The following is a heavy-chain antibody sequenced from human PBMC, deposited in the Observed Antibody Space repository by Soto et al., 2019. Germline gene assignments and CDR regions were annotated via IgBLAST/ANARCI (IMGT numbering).Heavy chain of an antibody. CDR3: ARDQGDDVRGSYRHYGMDV. CDR1: GFTFSFYS. V-gene: IGHV3-11*01. CDR2: ISDTGKTI. D-gene: IGHD3-16*02. J-gene: IGHJ6*02. Sequence: QVQLVESGGDLVKPGGSLRLSCAASGFTFSFYSMTWIRQAPGKGLEWVSYISDTGKTIYYADSVKGRFTVSRDNAKKSLYLQLNSLRAEDTAVYYCARDQGDDVRGSYRHYGMDVWGQGTTVTVSS.